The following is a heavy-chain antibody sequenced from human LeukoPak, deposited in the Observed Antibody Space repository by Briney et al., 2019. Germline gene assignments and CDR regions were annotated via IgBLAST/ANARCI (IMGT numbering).Heavy chain of an antibody. D-gene: IGHD6-6*01. CDR2: INTDGSST. J-gene: IGHJ4*02. V-gene: IGHV3-74*01. CDR1: GFTFSNYW. CDR3: TRESSRGALEY. Sequence: PGGSLRLSCAASGFTFSNYWLHWVRQAPGKGLVWVARINTDGSSTKYVDSVKGRFTISKDDAKSTLYLQMNSLRVDDSAVYYCTRESSRGALEYWGQGILVTVSS.